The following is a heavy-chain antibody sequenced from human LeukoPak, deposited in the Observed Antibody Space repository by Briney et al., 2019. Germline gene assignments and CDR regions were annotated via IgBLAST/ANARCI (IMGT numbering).Heavy chain of an antibody. V-gene: IGHV1-69*04. D-gene: IGHD4-11*01. CDR2: SIPILGIA. Sequence: ASVKVSCKASGGTFSSYTISWVRQAPGQGLECMGRSIPILGIANYAQKFQGRVTITADKSTSTAYMELSSLRSEDTAVYYCARDSPSPYSTSSISYYYYMDVWGKGTTVTVSS. CDR1: GGTFSSYT. CDR3: ARDSPSPYSTSSISYYYYMDV. J-gene: IGHJ6*03.